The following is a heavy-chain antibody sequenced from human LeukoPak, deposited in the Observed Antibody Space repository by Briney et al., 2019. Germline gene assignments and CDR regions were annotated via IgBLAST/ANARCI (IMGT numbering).Heavy chain of an antibody. Sequence: ASVKVSCKASGYTFTGYYMHWVRQAPGQGLEWMGWINPNSGGTNYAQKFQGRVTMTRDTSISTAYMELSRLRSDDTAVYYCARDLPLVLPTANDFAYWGQGTLVTVSS. CDR2: INPNSGGT. J-gene: IGHJ4*02. CDR1: GYTFTGYY. D-gene: IGHD2-2*01. CDR3: ARDLPLVLPTANDFAY. V-gene: IGHV1-2*02.